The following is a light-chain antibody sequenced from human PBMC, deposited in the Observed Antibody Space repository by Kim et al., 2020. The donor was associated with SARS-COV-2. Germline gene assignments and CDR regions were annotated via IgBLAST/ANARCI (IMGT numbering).Light chain of an antibody. J-gene: IGKJ5*01. Sequence: DIQMTQSPSSLSASVGDTVTITCQASQDIDNCLDWYQQTRGKAPKLLIYAAFNLETGVPSRFSGVRSGTNFTFTISSLQPEDIATYYCQQYSKYPRTFGQGTRLEIK. V-gene: IGKV1-33*01. CDR1: QDIDNC. CDR3: QQYSKYPRT. CDR2: AAF.